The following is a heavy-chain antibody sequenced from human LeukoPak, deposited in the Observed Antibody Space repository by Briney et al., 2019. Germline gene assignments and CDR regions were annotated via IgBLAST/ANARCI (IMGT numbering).Heavy chain of an antibody. CDR2: ISNSGDST. Sequence: GGSLRLSCAASGFTFTNYAMSWVRQAPGKGLEWVSVISNSGDSTYYADSVKGRFTISGDNSKNTLYLQMNSLRAEDTAVYYCAKSNRYSGSYYFDYWGQGTLVTVSS. V-gene: IGHV3-23*01. J-gene: IGHJ4*02. D-gene: IGHD1-26*01. CDR1: GFTFTNYA. CDR3: AKSNRYSGSYYFDY.